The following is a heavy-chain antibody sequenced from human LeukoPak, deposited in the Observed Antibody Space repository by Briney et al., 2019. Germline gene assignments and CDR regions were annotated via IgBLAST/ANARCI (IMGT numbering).Heavy chain of an antibody. J-gene: IGHJ6*02. CDR2: ISGSGGST. V-gene: IGHV3-23*01. CDR3: ARGYSYGRYGMDV. Sequence: GGSLRLSCAASGFTFSSYTMSWVRQAPGKGLEWVSAISGSGGSTYYADSVKGRFTISRDNAKNTLYLQMNSLRAEDTAVYYCARGYSYGRYGMDVWGQGTTVTVSS. D-gene: IGHD5-18*01. CDR1: GFTFSSYT.